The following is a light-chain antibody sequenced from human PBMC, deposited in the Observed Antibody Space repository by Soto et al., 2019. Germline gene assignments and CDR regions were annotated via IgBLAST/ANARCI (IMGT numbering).Light chain of an antibody. CDR2: DAS. CDR1: QDIGTY. J-gene: IGKJ5*01. V-gene: IGKV1-8*01. Sequence: AIRMTQSPSSFSASTGDRVSITCRATQDIGTYLAWYQQIPGKAPKLLIYDASTLQTGVPSRFRGSGSGTEFSFNITSLQPEDVATYYCQQYDDLPITFGQGTRLEI. CDR3: QQYDDLPIT.